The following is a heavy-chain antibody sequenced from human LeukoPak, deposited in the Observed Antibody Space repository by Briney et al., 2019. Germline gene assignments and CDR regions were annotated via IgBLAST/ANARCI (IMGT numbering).Heavy chain of an antibody. V-gene: IGHV3-23*01. J-gene: IGHJ4*02. CDR1: GFTFSSYA. CDR2: ISGSGGST. D-gene: IGHD6-19*01. CDR3: AKVGSSGWNDYIYYFDY. Sequence: GGSLRLSCAASGFTFSSYAMSWVRQAPGKGLEWVSAISGSGGSTYYADSVKGRFTISRDNSKNTLYLQMNSLRAEDTAVYYCAKVGSSGWNDYIYYFDYWGQGTLVTVSS.